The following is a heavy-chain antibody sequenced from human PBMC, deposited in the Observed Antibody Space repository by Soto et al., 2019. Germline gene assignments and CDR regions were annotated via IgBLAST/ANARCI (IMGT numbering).Heavy chain of an antibody. CDR3: ATWHEREHAYDV. CDR1: GLPISGKN. J-gene: IGHJ3*01. Sequence: DVQLVESGGGLIQPGESRNLSFAAFGLPISGKNNWAGFRQPQGKGLEWVSALYDVDGSFYADSVKGRFTTSSDSSKTTVYLQMNDLRPDDTAVYYCATWHEREHAYDVWGQGTTVTVSS. V-gene: IGHV3-53*01. CDR2: LYDVDGS. D-gene: IGHD1-1*01.